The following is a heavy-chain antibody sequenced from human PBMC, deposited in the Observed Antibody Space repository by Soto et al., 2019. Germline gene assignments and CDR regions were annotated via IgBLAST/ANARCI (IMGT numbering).Heavy chain of an antibody. CDR2: IYYSGST. J-gene: IGHJ4*02. CDR3: ARLKTAPYSYLDY. CDR1: GGSISSYY. Sequence: SETLSLTCTVSGGSISSYYWSWIRQPPGKGLEWIGYIYYSGSTNYNPSLKSRVTISVDTSKNQFSLKLSSVTAADTAVYYCARLKTAPYSYLDYWGQGTLVTVSS. V-gene: IGHV4-59*08. D-gene: IGHD1-26*01.